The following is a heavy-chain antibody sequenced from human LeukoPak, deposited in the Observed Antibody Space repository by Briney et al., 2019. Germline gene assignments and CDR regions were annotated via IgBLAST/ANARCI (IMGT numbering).Heavy chain of an antibody. V-gene: IGHV3-21*01. CDR1: GFTFSSYS. D-gene: IGHD3-22*01. J-gene: IGHJ5*02. Sequence: GGSLGLSCAASGFTFSSYSMNWVRQAPGKGLDWVSSISSSSSYIYYADSVKGRFTISRDNAKNSLYLQMNSLRAEDTAVYYCARDQGVPDSSGYTNWFDPWGQGTLVTVSS. CDR3: ARDQGVPDSSGYTNWFDP. CDR2: ISSSSSYI.